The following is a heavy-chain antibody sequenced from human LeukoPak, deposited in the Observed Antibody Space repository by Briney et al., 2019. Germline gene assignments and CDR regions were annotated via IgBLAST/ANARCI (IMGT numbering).Heavy chain of an antibody. CDR1: GFTFRSYA. J-gene: IGHJ3*02. CDR2: ISGGGGST. CDR3: ARDRGYDYVWGSYRSPAVGSDI. Sequence: GGSLRLSCAASGFTFRSYAMNWVRQAPGKGLEWVSAISGGGGSTYYTDSVKGRFTISRDNAKKSLYLQMNSLRAEDTAVYYCARDRGYDYVWGSYRSPAVGSDIWGQGTMVTVSS. V-gene: IGHV3-23*01. D-gene: IGHD3-16*02.